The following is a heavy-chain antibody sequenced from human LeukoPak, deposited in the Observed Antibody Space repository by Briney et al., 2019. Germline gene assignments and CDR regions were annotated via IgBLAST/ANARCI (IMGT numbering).Heavy chain of an antibody. J-gene: IGHJ4*02. CDR1: GFNFANHA. V-gene: IGHV3-23*01. Sequence: GGSLRLSCAASGFNFANHAMSWVRQTPGKGLEWVSAISGGADITYYADSVTGRFTISRDNSKDTLFLQMHSLRPGDTAVYYCVREDTPATANYWGQGTLVTISS. CDR3: VREDTPATANY. D-gene: IGHD2-21*02. CDR2: ISGGADIT.